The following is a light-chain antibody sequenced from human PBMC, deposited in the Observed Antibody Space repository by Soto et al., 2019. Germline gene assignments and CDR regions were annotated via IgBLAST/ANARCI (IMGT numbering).Light chain of an antibody. Sequence: QSALTQPASVSGSPGQSITISCTGTSSDVGGYNYVSWYQQHPGKAPKLMIYEVSNWPSGVSNRFSGSKSGNTASLTISGLQAEDEADYYCSSYTSSSTFLEFGGGTKLTVL. J-gene: IGLJ3*02. CDR1: SSDVGGYNY. CDR3: SSYTSSSTFLE. V-gene: IGLV2-14*01. CDR2: EVS.